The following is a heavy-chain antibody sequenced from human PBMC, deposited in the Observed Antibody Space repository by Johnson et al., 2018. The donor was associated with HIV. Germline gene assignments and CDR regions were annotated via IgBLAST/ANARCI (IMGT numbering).Heavy chain of an antibody. CDR1: GFTFSSYG. Sequence: QMQLVESGGGVVQPGGSLRLSCAASGFTFSSYGMHWVRQAPGKGLEWVAFIWHDGRDVYYADSVKGRFTISRDSSQNTLYLQMNNLRAEDTAVYYCARDPLTLTTTLDAFDLWGQGTMVTVSS. V-gene: IGHV3-33*01. CDR2: IWHDGRDV. CDR3: ARDPLTLTTTLDAFDL. J-gene: IGHJ3*01. D-gene: IGHD4-17*01.